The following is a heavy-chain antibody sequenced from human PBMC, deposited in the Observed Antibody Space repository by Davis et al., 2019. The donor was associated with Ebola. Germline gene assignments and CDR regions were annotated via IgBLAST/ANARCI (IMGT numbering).Heavy chain of an antibody. CDR3: ARVGVVVPAAIPYYYYYYMDV. J-gene: IGHJ6*03. Sequence: PLETLSLTCAVYGGSFSGYYWSWIRQPPGKGLEWIGEINHSGSTNYNPSLKSRVTISVDTSKNQFSLKLSSVTAADTAVYYCARVGVVVPAAIPYYYYYYMDVWGKGTTVTVSS. CDR1: GGSFSGYY. V-gene: IGHV4-34*01. D-gene: IGHD2-2*01. CDR2: INHSGST.